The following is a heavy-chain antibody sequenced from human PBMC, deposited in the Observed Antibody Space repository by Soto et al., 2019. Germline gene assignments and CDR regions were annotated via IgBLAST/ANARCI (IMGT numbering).Heavy chain of an antibody. V-gene: IGHV3-11*06. CDR2: ISSSSSYT. D-gene: IGHD4-17*01. J-gene: IGHJ4*02. CDR1: GFTFSDYY. Sequence: QVQLVESGGGLVKPGGSLRLSCAASGFTFSDYYMSWIRQAPGKGLEWVSYISSSSSYTNYADSVKGRFTISRDNAKNSLYLQMNSLRAEDTAVYYCARATTVTHGYFDYWGQGTLVTVSS. CDR3: ARATTVTHGYFDY.